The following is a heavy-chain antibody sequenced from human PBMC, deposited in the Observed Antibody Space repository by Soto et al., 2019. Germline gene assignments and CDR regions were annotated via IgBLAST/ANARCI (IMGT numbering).Heavy chain of an antibody. Sequence: PSETLSLTCTVSGGSISSSSYYWGWIRQPPGKGLEWIGSIYYSGSTYYNPSLKSRVAISVDTSKNQFSLKLSSVTAADTAVYYCARTSGYDFHSFDYWGQGTLVTVSS. CDR2: IYYSGST. CDR3: ARTSGYDFHSFDY. V-gene: IGHV4-39*01. CDR1: GGSISSSSYY. D-gene: IGHD5-12*01. J-gene: IGHJ4*02.